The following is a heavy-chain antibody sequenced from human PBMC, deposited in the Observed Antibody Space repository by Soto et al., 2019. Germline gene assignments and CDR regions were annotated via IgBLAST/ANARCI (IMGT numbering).Heavy chain of an antibody. CDR2: IYYSGST. J-gene: IGHJ4*02. D-gene: IGHD5-18*01. Sequence: SETLSLTCTVSGGSIRSSSYDWGWIRQPPGMGLEWIGNIYYSGSTYYNPSLKSRVAISVDTSQNQFSLKLSSVTAADTAVYYCARPHVDTAMVYFDYWGQGTLVTVSS. CDR1: GGSIRSSSYD. V-gene: IGHV4-39*01. CDR3: ARPHVDTAMVYFDY.